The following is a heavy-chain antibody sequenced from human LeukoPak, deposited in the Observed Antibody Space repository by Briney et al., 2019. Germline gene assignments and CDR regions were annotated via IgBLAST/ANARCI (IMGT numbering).Heavy chain of an antibody. J-gene: IGHJ4*02. CDR2: IYYSGST. CDR3: ARHPARIAAAGTGY. Sequence: PSETLSLTCTVSGGSISSYYWGWIRQPPGKGLEWIGSIYYSGSTYYNPSLKSRVTISVDTSKNQFSLKLSSVTAADTAVYYCARHPARIAAAGTGYWGQGTLVTVSS. V-gene: IGHV4-39*01. CDR1: GGSISSYY. D-gene: IGHD6-13*01.